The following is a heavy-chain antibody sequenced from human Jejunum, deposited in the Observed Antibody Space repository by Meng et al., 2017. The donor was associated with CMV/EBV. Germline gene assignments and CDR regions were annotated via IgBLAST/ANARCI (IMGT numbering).Heavy chain of an antibody. D-gene: IGHD2-15*01. Sequence: QITLKESGPTLVKPTQTLTLTCTFSGFSLSTSGVGVGWIRQPPGKALEWLSLIYGDGDKRYSPSLRSRLTITKDTSKNQVVLTMTNMDPVDTATYYCAKSYCSRGTCYSFYYWGQGTRVTGAS. CDR1: GFSLSTSGVG. CDR3: AKSYCSRGTCYSFYY. CDR2: IYGDGDK. V-gene: IGHV2-5*02. J-gene: IGHJ4*02.